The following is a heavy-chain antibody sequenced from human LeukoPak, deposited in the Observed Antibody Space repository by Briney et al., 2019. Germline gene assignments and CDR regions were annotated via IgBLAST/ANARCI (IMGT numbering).Heavy chain of an antibody. V-gene: IGHV3-30*02. J-gene: IGHJ6*03. CDR1: GFTFSSYG. D-gene: IGHD3-10*01. CDR2: IRYDGSSK. CDR3: ARGHYYGSGSRYYYYMDV. Sequence: PGGSLRLSCAASGFTFSSYGMHWVRQAPGKGLEWVAFIRYDGSSKYYADSVKGRFTISRDNSKNTLYLQMNSLGVEDTAMYYCARGHYYGSGSRYYYYMDVWGKGTTVTISS.